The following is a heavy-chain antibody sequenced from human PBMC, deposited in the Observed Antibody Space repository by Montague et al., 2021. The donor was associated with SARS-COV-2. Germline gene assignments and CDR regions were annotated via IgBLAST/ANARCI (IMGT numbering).Heavy chain of an antibody. CDR3: ARENRGGDGPGYYFYFGMDV. J-gene: IGHJ6*02. Sequence: TLSLTCSVSGGSIRSDTSHYNWFRQPDGKGLEWVGRIYGGGSASYNPSLKSRVIISLGTSKNEVSLKMSSVTAADSARYFCARENRGGDGPGYYFYFGMDVWGRGTTVTVSS. CDR1: GGSIRSDTSH. CDR2: IYGGGSA. V-gene: IGHV4-61*02. D-gene: IGHD4-17*01.